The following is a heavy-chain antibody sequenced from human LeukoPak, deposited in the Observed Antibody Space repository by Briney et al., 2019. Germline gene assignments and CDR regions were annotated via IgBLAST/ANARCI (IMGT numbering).Heavy chain of an antibody. CDR2: IYHSGST. CDR3: ASLRDSSGWYGPTGAFDI. D-gene: IGHD6-19*01. Sequence: SETLSLTCTVSGYSISSGYYWGWIRQPPGKGLEWIGSIYHSGSTYYNPSLKSRVTISVDTSKNQFSLKLSSVTAADTAVYYCASLRDSSGWYGPTGAFDIWGQGTMVTVSS. V-gene: IGHV4-38-2*02. CDR1: GYSISSGYY. J-gene: IGHJ3*02.